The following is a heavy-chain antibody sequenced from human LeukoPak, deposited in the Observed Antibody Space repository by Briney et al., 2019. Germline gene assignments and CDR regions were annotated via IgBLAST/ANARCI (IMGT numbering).Heavy chain of an antibody. CDR1: GFTFSRYS. V-gene: IGHV3-21*06. CDR2: ISSSSRYI. CDR3: ARVAEAAAFDT. D-gene: IGHD6-13*01. J-gene: IGHJ4*02. Sequence: PGGSLRLSCAASGFTFSRYSMNWVRHAPGKGLEWVSSISSSSRYIYYAHSMKGRLTISRDNSKNSLYLQMNSLRGEDTAVYYCARVAEAAAFDTWGQGALVTVSS.